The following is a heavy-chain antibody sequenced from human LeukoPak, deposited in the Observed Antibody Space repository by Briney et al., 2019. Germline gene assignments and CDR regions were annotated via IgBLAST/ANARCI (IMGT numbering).Heavy chain of an antibody. V-gene: IGHV3-69-1*01. Sequence: GGSLRLSCVASGFTSGVYAMSWVRQAPGKGLEWVSAFSGGGDSFYADSVKGRFTISRDNAKNSLYLQMNSLRAEDTAVYYCAREGECSSTSCYFFDYWGQGTLVTVSS. CDR2: FSGGGDS. D-gene: IGHD2-2*01. CDR1: GFTSGVYA. J-gene: IGHJ4*02. CDR3: AREGECSSTSCYFFDY.